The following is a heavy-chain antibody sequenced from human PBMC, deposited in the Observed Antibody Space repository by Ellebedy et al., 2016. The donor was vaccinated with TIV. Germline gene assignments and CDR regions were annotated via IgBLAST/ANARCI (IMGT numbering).Heavy chain of an antibody. CDR1: GGSISSGGYY. CDR2: IYYTVNT. D-gene: IGHD3-22*01. Sequence: SETLSLTCTVSGGSISSGGYYWSWIRQHPGQGLEWIGYIYYTVNTYYNPSLKSRLTISVDTSKNQFSLKLRSVTAADTAVYYCSRGDSSGYYSGYFYGMGVWGQGTTVTVSS. CDR3: SRGDSSGYYSGYFYGMGV. J-gene: IGHJ6*02. V-gene: IGHV4-31*03.